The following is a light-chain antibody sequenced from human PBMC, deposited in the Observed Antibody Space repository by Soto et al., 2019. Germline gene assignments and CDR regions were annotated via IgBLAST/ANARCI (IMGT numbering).Light chain of an antibody. Sequence: EIVLTQSPGTLSLSPGERATLSCRASQSFSRSYLAWYQQKPGQAPRLLLYGASSRATGIPDRFSGSGSGTDFTLSITSLEPEDFAVYFCQQYATPPITFGQGTRLEIK. V-gene: IGKV3-20*01. CDR1: QSFSRSY. J-gene: IGKJ5*01. CDR2: GAS. CDR3: QQYATPPIT.